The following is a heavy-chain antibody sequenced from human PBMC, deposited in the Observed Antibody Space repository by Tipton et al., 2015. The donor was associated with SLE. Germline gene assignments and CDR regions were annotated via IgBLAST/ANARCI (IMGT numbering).Heavy chain of an antibody. CDR2: MYNSGSS. V-gene: IGHV4-59*11. J-gene: IGHJ2*01. D-gene: IGHD4-11*01. CDR3: AREFLNPVTTVHYYFDL. Sequence: TLSLTCTVSGGSISTHFWNWIRQPPGKRLEWIGYMYNSGSSNYNPSLKSRVTISVDTSKNHFSLKLISVTAADTAVYYCAREFLNPVTTVHYYFDLWGRGTLVTVSS. CDR1: GGSISTHF.